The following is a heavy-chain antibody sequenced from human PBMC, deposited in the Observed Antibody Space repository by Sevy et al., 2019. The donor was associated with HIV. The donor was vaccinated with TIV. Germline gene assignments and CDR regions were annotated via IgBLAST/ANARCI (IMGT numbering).Heavy chain of an antibody. CDR2: IKQDGSVT. Sequence: GGSLRLSCAASGFSLNTYWMSWVRQAPGKGLEWVANIKQDGSVTYYVDSVKGRFTISRDNARNFLYLQMNSLRVEDTAVYYCARAAYYCSTTSCYIDYWGQGTLVTVSS. J-gene: IGHJ4*02. CDR1: GFSLNTYW. D-gene: IGHD2-2*02. CDR3: ARAAYYCSTTSCYIDY. V-gene: IGHV3-7*01.